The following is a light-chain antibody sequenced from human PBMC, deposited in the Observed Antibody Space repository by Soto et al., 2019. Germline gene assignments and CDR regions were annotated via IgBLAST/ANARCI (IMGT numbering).Light chain of an antibody. J-gene: IGKJ4*01. CDR1: QTVSNK. Sequence: IVMTQSPATLSVSPGETATLSCRASQTVSNKLAWYQQKPGQAPRLLIFGASTRVTGIPARFSGSGSGTEFTLTIRRLQSEDFATYYCQQYSAWPPITFGGGTRVEIK. CDR3: QQYSAWPPIT. CDR2: GAS. V-gene: IGKV3D-15*01.